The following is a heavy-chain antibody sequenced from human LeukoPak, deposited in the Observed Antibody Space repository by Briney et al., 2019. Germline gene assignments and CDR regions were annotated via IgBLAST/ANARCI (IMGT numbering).Heavy chain of an antibody. CDR1: GYTFTSYD. CDR3: ARDNRELDFDY. J-gene: IGHJ4*02. D-gene: IGHD1-26*01. Sequence: ASVKVSCKASGYTFTSYDINWVRQATGQGLEWMGWIIPNSGGTNYAQKFQGRVTMTRDTSISTAYMELSRLRSDDTAVYYCARDNRELDFDYWGQGTLVTVSS. CDR2: IIPNSGGT. V-gene: IGHV1-2*02.